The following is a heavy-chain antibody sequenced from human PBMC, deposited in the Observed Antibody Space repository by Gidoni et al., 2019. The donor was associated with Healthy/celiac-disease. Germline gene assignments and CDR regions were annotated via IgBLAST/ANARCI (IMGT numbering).Heavy chain of an antibody. CDR3: ATHGIAAAGTAYDY. V-gene: IGHV1-69-2*01. Sequence: EVQLVQSGAEVKKHGATVKISCKFSGYNFTDYYMHWVQQAPGKGLEWMGLDDPEDGETIYAEKFQGRVTITADTSTDTAYMELSSLRSENTAVYYCATHGIAAAGTAYDYWGQGTLVTVSS. D-gene: IGHD6-13*01. CDR1: GYNFTDYY. J-gene: IGHJ4*02. CDR2: DDPEDGET.